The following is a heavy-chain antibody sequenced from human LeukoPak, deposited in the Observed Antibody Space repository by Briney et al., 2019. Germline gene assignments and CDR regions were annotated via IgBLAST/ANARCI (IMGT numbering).Heavy chain of an antibody. V-gene: IGHV3-11*01. CDR3: ARDGPNTLSGSYGDY. CDR2: ISPSGSSI. D-gene: IGHD1-26*01. Sequence: PGGSLRLSCAVSGLTFSDYYMSWTRQAPGKGPELVSYISPSGSSIFYVDSVKGRFTISRDNAKNSLYLQMNSLRAEDTAVYYCARDGPNTLSGSYGDYWGQGTLVTVSS. CDR1: GLTFSDYY. J-gene: IGHJ4*02.